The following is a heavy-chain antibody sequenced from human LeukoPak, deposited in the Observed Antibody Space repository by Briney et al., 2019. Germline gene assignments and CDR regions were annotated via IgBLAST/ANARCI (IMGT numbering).Heavy chain of an antibody. CDR3: AKDLVLGPHYSNNWSGGLDV. CDR1: GGSIISND. J-gene: IGHJ6*02. Sequence: GTLSLTCAVSGGSIISNDWWSWVRQAPGKGLEWVSAISGSGGSTYYADSVKGRFTISRDNSKNTLYLQMSSLRAEDTAVYYCAKDLVLGPHYSNNWSGGLDVWGQGTTVTVSS. V-gene: IGHV3-23*01. D-gene: IGHD4-11*01. CDR2: ISGSGGST.